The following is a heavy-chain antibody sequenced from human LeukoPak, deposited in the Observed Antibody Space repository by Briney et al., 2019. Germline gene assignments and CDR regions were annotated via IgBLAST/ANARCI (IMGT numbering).Heavy chain of an antibody. CDR1: GYMFTGYF. CDR3: ARVVAVTGTPVYYMDV. CDR2: INPNSGGT. V-gene: IGHV1-2*02. J-gene: IGHJ6*03. Sequence: ASVKPSCKASGYMFTGYFMHLVRQAPRQGPEGMGWINPNSGGTKYAQTLQGRVTMTRDTSIRTASMDLNRDSCDDTAVYYCARVVAVTGTPVYYMDVWGKGTTVTVSS. D-gene: IGHD6-19*01.